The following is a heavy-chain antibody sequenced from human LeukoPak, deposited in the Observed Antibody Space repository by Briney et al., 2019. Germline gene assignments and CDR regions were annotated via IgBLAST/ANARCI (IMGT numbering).Heavy chain of an antibody. Sequence: SETLSLTCAVYGGSFSGYYWSWIRQPPGKGLEWIGEINHSGSTNYNPSLRSRVTISVDTSKNQFSLKLSSVTAADTAVYYCARHGISSSYFDYWGQGTLATVSS. J-gene: IGHJ4*02. CDR3: ARHGISSSYFDY. V-gene: IGHV4-34*01. CDR1: GGSFSGYY. D-gene: IGHD6-13*01. CDR2: INHSGST.